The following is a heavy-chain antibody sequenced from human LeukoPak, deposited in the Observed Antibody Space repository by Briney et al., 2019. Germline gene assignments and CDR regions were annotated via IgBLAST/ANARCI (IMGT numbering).Heavy chain of an antibody. D-gene: IGHD3-22*01. V-gene: IGHV1-18*01. CDR3: ARGPFYDSSGYYTFHFDY. CDR2: ISAYNGNT. Sequence: ASVKVSCKASGYTFTSYGISWVRQAPGQGLEWMGWISAYNGNTNYAQKLQGRVTMTTDTSTSTAYMELRSLRSDDTAVYYCARGPFYDSSGYYTFHFDYWGRGTLVTVSS. J-gene: IGHJ4*02. CDR1: GYTFTSYG.